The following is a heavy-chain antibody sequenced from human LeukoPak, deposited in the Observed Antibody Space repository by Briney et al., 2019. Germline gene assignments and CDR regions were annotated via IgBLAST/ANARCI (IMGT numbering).Heavy chain of an antibody. D-gene: IGHD3-16*01. CDR1: GYTFTSYG. CDR3: ARASWILGGFDY. J-gene: IGHJ4*02. Sequence: ASVKVSCKASGYTFTSYGISWVRQAPGQGLEWMGWISAYNSNTNYAQKLQGRVTMATDTSTSTAYMELRSLRSDDTAVYYCARASWILGGFDYWGQGTLVTVSS. V-gene: IGHV1-18*01. CDR2: ISAYNSNT.